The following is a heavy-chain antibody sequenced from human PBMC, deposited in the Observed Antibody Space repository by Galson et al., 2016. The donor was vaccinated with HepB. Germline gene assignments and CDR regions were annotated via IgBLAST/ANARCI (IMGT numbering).Heavy chain of an antibody. D-gene: IGHD6-13*01. Sequence: SLRLSCAASDFTVTDNYMSWVRQAPGKGLEWVSVIYRGDNTYYADSVKGRFTISRDNSKNTLYLQMNTLRADDTAMYYCAKVIGSSWYGGGAFDYRGQGTLVTVSS. CDR2: IYRGDNT. CDR1: DFTVTDNY. CDR3: AKVIGSSWYGGGAFDY. V-gene: IGHV3-53*01. J-gene: IGHJ4*02.